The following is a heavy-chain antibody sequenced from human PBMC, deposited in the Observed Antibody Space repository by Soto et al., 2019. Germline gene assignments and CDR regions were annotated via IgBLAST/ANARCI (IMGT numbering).Heavy chain of an antibody. CDR1: GFTFSSYG. J-gene: IGHJ6*02. V-gene: IGHV3-33*01. D-gene: IGHD3-3*01. CDR3: AREAVYDFWSGYCNNYYYYGMDV. CDR2: IWYDGSNK. Sequence: GGSLRLSCAASGFTFSSYGMHWVRQASGKGLEWVAVIWYDGSNKYYADSVKGRFTISRDNSKNTLYLQMNSLRAEDTAVYYCAREAVYDFWSGYCNNYYYYGMDVWGQGTTVTVS.